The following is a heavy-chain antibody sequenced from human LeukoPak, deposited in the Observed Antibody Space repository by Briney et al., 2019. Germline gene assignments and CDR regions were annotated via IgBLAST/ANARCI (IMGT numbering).Heavy chain of an antibody. Sequence: ASVKVSCKVSGYTLTQLSVHWVRQAPGKGLEWMGGFDPEDGETLYAQKFQGRVTMTEDTSTDTAYMELSSLRSEDTAVYYCATGKFYDYVWGSYRSTPFDYWGQGTLVTVSS. D-gene: IGHD3-16*02. J-gene: IGHJ4*02. CDR3: ATGKFYDYVWGSYRSTPFDY. V-gene: IGHV1-24*01. CDR2: FDPEDGET. CDR1: GYTLTQLS.